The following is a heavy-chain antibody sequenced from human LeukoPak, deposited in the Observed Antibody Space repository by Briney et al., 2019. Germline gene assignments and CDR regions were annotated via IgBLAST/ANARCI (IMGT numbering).Heavy chain of an antibody. CDR2: IRYDGSNK. V-gene: IGHV3-30*02. CDR3: ARDRSTTVTTNTGGFDY. J-gene: IGHJ4*02. Sequence: GGSLRLSCAASGFTFSSYGMHWVRQAPGKGLEWVAFIRYDGSNKYYADSVKGRFTISRDNSKNTLYLQMNSLRAEDTAVYYCARDRSTTVTTNTGGFDYWGQGTLVTVSS. D-gene: IGHD4-17*01. CDR1: GFTFSSYG.